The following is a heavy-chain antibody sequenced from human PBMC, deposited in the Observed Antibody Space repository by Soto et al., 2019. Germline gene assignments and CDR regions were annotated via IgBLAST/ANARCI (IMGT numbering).Heavy chain of an antibody. D-gene: IGHD5-12*01. CDR3: TRIHRFGGYDFHTFDY. J-gene: IGHJ4*02. CDR2: IIPIFGTA. V-gene: IGHV1-69*01. CDR1: GGTFSSYA. Sequence: QVQLVQSGAEVKKPGSSVKVSCKASGGTFSSYAISWVRQAPGEGLEWMGGIIPIFGTANYGQKFQGRVTITANETTSTAYMKLSSLRSEDTAVYYCTRIHRFGGYDFHTFDYWGQGTLVTVSS.